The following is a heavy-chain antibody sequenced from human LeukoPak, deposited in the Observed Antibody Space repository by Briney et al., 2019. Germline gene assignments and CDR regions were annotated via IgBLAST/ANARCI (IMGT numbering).Heavy chain of an antibody. J-gene: IGHJ4*02. D-gene: IGHD3-22*01. Sequence: ASVKVSCKASGYTFTSYGISWVRQAPGQGLEWMGWINLNSGDRNYAQKFQGRVTMTRDTSSSTAYMEVSRLRSDDTAVYYCARVSRLYHDTSGRIFDYWGQGTLVTVSS. CDR1: GYTFTSYG. CDR2: INLNSGDR. V-gene: IGHV1-2*02. CDR3: ARVSRLYHDTSGRIFDY.